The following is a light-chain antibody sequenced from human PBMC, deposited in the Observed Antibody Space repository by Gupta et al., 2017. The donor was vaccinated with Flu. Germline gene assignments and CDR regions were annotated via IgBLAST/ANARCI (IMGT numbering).Light chain of an antibody. Sequence: GTPSLSPGERGTPSCRTSHRSRSSFSASYHQKPGQAPSLLLYGASCSATGIPHRFSGSGSSTAFTLTIIRPVPADFAVYYCCQECDSPLTFGGGTKVEI. CDR1: HRSRSSF. V-gene: IGKV3-20*01. CDR2: GAS. CDR3: CQECDSPLT. J-gene: IGKJ4*01.